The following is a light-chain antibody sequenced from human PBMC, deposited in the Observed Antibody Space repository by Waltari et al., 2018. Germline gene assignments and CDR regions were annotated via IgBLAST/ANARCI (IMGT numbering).Light chain of an antibody. CDR1: QSVSSN. J-gene: IGKJ1*01. CDR3: QQYNNWPPWT. CDR2: GAS. Sequence: EIEMTQSPATLSVSPGERATLSCRARQSVSSNLAWYQQNPGQAPRLLIYGASTRATGIPARFSGSGSGTEFTLTISSLQSEDFAVYYCQQYNNWPPWTFGQGTKVEIK. V-gene: IGKV3-15*01.